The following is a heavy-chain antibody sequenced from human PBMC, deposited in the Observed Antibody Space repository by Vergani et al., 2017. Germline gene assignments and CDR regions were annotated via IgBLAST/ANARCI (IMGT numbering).Heavy chain of an antibody. Sequence: LEESGGGSVKPGGSLRLSCAACGFKFSDHYMSWIRQAPGKGLEWVSNISPGASTVSYTDSVTGRFPVSRDNDNNSLTLDMTTLRVEDTAVYYCAKNPXISTTRHYYARDVWGQGTTVTVSS. CDR2: ISPGASTV. CDR3: AKNPXISTTRHYYARDV. D-gene: IGHD1-1*01. V-gene: IGHV3-11*04. CDR1: GFKFSDHY. J-gene: IGHJ6*02.